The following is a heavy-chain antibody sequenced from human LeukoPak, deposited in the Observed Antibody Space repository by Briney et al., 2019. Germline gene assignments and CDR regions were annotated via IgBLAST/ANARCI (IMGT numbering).Heavy chain of an antibody. CDR3: ARDLGGGSSHLPTDY. CDR2: ISSSSSYT. D-gene: IGHD6-13*01. J-gene: IGHJ4*02. CDR1: GFTFSDYY. V-gene: IGHV3-11*05. Sequence: PGGSLRLSCAASGFTFSDYYVSWIRQAPGKGLEWVSSISSSSSYTNYADSVKGRFTISRDNAKNSLYLQMNSLRAEDTAVYYCARDLGGGSSHLPTDYWGQGTLVTVSS.